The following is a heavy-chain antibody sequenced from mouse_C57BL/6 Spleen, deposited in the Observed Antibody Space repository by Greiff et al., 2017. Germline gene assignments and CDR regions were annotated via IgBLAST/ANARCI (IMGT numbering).Heavy chain of an antibody. CDR3: ARRGGSSLFAY. D-gene: IGHD1-1*01. CDR1: GYTFTDYY. CDR2: INPNNGGT. Sequence: EVQLQQSGPELVKPGASVKISCKASGYTFTDYYMNWVKQSHGKSLEWIGDINPNNGGTSYNQKFKGKATLTVDKSSSTAYMELRSLTSEGSAVYYCARRGGSSLFAYWGQGTLVTVSA. V-gene: IGHV1-26*01. J-gene: IGHJ3*01.